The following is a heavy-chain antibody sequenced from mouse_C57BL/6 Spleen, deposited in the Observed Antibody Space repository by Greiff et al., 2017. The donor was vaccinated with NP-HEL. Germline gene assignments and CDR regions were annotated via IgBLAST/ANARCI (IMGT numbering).Heavy chain of an antibody. J-gene: IGHJ2*01. CDR3: ATYGHYFDD. Sequence: VQLKESGPGLVKPSQSLSLTCSVTGYSITSGYYWNWIRQFPGNKLEWMGYISYDGSNNYNPSLKNRISITRDTSKNQFFLKLNSVTTEDTATYYCATYGHYFDDWGQGTTLTVSS. V-gene: IGHV3-6*01. CDR2: ISYDGSN. D-gene: IGHD1-2*01. CDR1: GYSITSGYY.